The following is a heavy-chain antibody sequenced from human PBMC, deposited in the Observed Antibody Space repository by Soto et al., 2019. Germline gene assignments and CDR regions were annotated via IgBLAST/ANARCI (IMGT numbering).Heavy chain of an antibody. V-gene: IGHV4-39*01. Sequence: PAGTLSLTCTVSGGSIYRSGYYWGWIRQPPGRGLEWIGNIDYNGVTYSNPSLKSRVTISRDTSKNQFSLKLTSVTAADTALYYCGKVLVGATGHTDYDSWGTGTLVPVSP. J-gene: IGHJ4*02. CDR1: GGSIYRSGYY. CDR2: IDYNGVT. CDR3: GKVLVGATGHTDYDS. D-gene: IGHD2-15*01.